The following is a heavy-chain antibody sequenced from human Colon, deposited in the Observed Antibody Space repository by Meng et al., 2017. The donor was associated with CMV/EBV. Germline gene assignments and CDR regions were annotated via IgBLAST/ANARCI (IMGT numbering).Heavy chain of an antibody. D-gene: IGHD3-10*01. CDR1: GDSISVRD. V-gene: IGHV4-4*07. Sequence: LGEPGPGRWRPAEPRSRTCIVFGDSISVRDWIWVRQVPRSGLGWKWIVYSDGPASYNPSPKSRVTMSIATSWTHFSLRLSSGTAADTAVYYCSRGGNYHGSGSDLPNVFDIWGQGTMVTVSS. CDR2: VYSDGPA. CDR3: SRGGNYHGSGSDLPNVFDI. J-gene: IGHJ3*02.